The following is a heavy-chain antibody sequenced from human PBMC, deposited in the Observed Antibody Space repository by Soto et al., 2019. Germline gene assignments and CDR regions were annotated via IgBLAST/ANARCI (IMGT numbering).Heavy chain of an antibody. D-gene: IGHD3-10*01. CDR3: AKVKVRGVIFGWFDP. CDR1: GFTFSSYA. J-gene: IGHJ5*02. Sequence: GSLRLSCAASGFTFSSYAMSWVRQAPGKGLEWVSAISGSGGSTYYADSVKGRFTISRDNSKNTLYLQMNSLRAEDTAGYYCAKVKVRGVIFGWFDPWGQGTLVTVSS. CDR2: ISGSGGST. V-gene: IGHV3-23*01.